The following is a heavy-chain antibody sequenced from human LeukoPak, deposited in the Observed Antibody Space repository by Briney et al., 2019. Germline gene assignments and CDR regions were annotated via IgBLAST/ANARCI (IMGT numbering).Heavy chain of an antibody. V-gene: IGHV3-23*01. J-gene: IGHJ4*02. CDR3: AKWGDYDVLTGYYVSDY. CDR2: ITGSGGNT. CDR1: GFTFSNYA. Sequence: GGSLRLSCAASGFTFSNYAMSWVRQAPGKGLEWVSAITGSGGNTYYADSVKGRFTISRDNSKNTVFLQMNSLRAEDTAVYYCAKWGDYDVLTGYYVSDYWGQGPLVTVSS. D-gene: IGHD3-9*01.